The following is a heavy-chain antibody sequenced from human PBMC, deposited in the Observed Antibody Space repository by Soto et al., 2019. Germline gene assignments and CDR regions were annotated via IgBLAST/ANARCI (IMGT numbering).Heavy chain of an antibody. CDR3: ARDGIAAAGTSWFDP. D-gene: IGHD6-13*01. CDR1: AYTFTNFG. V-gene: IGHV1-3*01. Sequence: ASLRVYFKASAYTFTNFGLHGVGQFPGQRLEWMGWINAGNGNTKYSQKFQGRVTITTDTSASTAYMELSSLRSEDTAVYYCARDGIAAAGTSWFDPWGQGTLVTVSS. J-gene: IGHJ5*02. CDR2: INAGNGNT.